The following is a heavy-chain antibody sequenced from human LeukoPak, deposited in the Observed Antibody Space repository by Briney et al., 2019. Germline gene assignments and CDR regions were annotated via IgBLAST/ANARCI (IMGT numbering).Heavy chain of an antibody. Sequence: SQTLSLTCAISGDSVTSNTAAWNWIRQSTSRGLEWLGRTYYKSKWCNDYAVSVKSRMTISADTSKNQLSLQLNSVTPEDTAVYYCARGSGYEHFDYWGQGTLVTVSS. CDR3: ARGSGYEHFDY. V-gene: IGHV6-1*01. J-gene: IGHJ4*02. CDR2: TYYKSKWCN. CDR1: GDSVTSNTAA. D-gene: IGHD5-12*01.